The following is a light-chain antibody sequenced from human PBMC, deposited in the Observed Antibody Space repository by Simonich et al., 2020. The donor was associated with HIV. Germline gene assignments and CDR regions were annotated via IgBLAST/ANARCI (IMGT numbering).Light chain of an antibody. CDR1: SSDVGGYNY. Sequence: QSALTQPPSASGSPGQSVTISCTGTSSDVGGYNYATWYKQHPGKAPKLMIYDVSKRLSGVSNRFSGSKSGNTASLTISGLQAEDESDYYCSSYTSSSTFVFGGGTKLTVL. V-gene: IGLV2-14*01. CDR3: SSYTSSSTFV. J-gene: IGLJ2*01. CDR2: DVS.